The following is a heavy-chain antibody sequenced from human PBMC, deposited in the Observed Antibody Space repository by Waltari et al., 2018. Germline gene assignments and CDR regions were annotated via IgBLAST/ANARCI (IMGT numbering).Heavy chain of an antibody. Sequence: QVQLQQWGAGLLKPSETLSLTCAVYGGSFSGYYWTWIRQPPGKGLEWIGEINQRGTTNYNPSLKSRVTISVDTSENQFSLRLMSVTAADTAVYYCTRYQSTGIKPFDFWGQGTLVTISS. CDR1: GGSFSGYY. CDR2: INQRGTT. J-gene: IGHJ4*02. CDR3: TRYQSTGIKPFDF. V-gene: IGHV4-34*02. D-gene: IGHD1-1*01.